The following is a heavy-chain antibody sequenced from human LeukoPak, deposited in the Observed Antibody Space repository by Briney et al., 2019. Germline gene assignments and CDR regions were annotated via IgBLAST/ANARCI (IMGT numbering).Heavy chain of an antibody. V-gene: IGHV3-66*01. CDR1: GFTVSSNY. J-gene: IGHJ4*02. CDR2: IYSGGST. CDR3: ARDRRVSYYFDY. D-gene: IGHD6-6*01. Sequence: GGSLRLSCAASGFTVSSNYMSWVRQAPGKGLEWVSVIYSGGSTYYADSVKGRFTISRDNSKNTLYLQMNSLRAEDTAVYYCARDRRVSYYFDYWGQGTLVTVSS.